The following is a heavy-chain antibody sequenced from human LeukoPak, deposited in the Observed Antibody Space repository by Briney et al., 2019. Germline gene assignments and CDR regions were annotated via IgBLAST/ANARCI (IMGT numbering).Heavy chain of an antibody. V-gene: IGHV3-11*01. Sequence: GGSLRLSCAASGFTFSDYYMSWIRQAPGKGLEWVSYISSSGSTIYDADSVKGRFTISRDNAKNSLYLQMNSPRAEDTAVYYCARYSGSYYTGYFDLWGRGTLVTVSS. CDR3: ARYSGSYYTGYFDL. CDR1: GFTFSDYY. J-gene: IGHJ2*01. D-gene: IGHD1-26*01. CDR2: ISSSGSTI.